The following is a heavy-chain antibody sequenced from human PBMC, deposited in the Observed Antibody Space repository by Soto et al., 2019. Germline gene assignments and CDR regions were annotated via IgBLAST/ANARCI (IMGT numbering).Heavy chain of an antibody. D-gene: IGHD6-13*01. CDR3: AKGDTTWYDFDY. CDR2: IRGSGGST. J-gene: IGHJ4*02. Sequence: EVQLLESGGGLVRPGGSLRLSCAASGFTFSRYAMSWVRQAPGKGLEWVSAIRGSGGSTYYADSVKGRFTISRDNSKNTLYLQMNSLRADDTALYYCAKGDTTWYDFDYWGQGTLVTVSS. CDR1: GFTFSRYA. V-gene: IGHV3-23*01.